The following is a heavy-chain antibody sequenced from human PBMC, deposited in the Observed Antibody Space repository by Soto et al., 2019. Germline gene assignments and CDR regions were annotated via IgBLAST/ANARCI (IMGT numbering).Heavy chain of an antibody. Sequence: GASVKVSCKASGGAFSSYAISWVRQAPGQGLEWMGGIIPIFGTANYAQKFQGRVTITADESTSTAYTELSSLRSEDTAVYYCARGYSGSYFTHDAFDIWGQGTMVTVSS. CDR2: IIPIFGTA. V-gene: IGHV1-69*13. J-gene: IGHJ3*02. D-gene: IGHD1-26*01. CDR3: ARGYSGSYFTHDAFDI. CDR1: GGAFSSYA.